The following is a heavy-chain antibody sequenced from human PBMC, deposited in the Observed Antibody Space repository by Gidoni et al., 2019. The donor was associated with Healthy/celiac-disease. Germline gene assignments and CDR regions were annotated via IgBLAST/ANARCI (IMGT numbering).Heavy chain of an antibody. J-gene: IGHJ4*02. V-gene: IGHV4-39*01. CDR2: IYYSGRT. D-gene: IGHD4-17*01. Sequence: QLQLQESGPGLVTPSETLSLTCTVSGGSISSSSYYWGWIRQPPGKGLEWIGSIYYSGRTYYNPSLKSRVTISVDTSKNQFSVKLSSVTAADTAVYYCARPNDYGDYRTFDYWGQGTLVTVSS. CDR3: ARPNDYGDYRTFDY. CDR1: GGSISSSSYY.